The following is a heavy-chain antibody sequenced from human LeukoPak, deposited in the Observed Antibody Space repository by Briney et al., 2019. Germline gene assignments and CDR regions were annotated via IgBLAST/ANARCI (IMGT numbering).Heavy chain of an antibody. Sequence: SETLTHTRTVSDDSVSRYYWSWIRQPPGKGLEWIAFIHYSGSTNFNPSLKSRVSISMDTSRNQFSLRLSSVTAADTAVYYCAKHLVATTPFFDYWGPVTLGTVSS. J-gene: IGHJ4*02. CDR3: AKHLVATTPFFDY. CDR2: IHYSGST. D-gene: IGHD5-12*01. CDR1: DDSVSRYY. V-gene: IGHV4-59*08.